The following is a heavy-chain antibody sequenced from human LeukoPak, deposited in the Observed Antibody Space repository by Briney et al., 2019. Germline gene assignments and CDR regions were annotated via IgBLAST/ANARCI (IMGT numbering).Heavy chain of an antibody. Sequence: QSGGSLRLSCAASGFTFSIYGMHWVRQAPGEGLEWVAYIRYDGSTKYYADSVKGRFTISRDNSKDTLYLQMNSLRAEDTAVYYCAKGISAYFDLMGDYWGQGTLVTVSS. D-gene: IGHD3-9*01. CDR3: AKGISAYFDLMGDY. J-gene: IGHJ4*02. V-gene: IGHV3-30*02. CDR2: IRYDGSTK. CDR1: GFTFSIYG.